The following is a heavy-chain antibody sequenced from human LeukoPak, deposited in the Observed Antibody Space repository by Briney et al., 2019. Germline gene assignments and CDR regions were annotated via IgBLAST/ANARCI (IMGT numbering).Heavy chain of an antibody. D-gene: IGHD6-19*01. CDR3: ARVRYSSGWYLFDY. CDR1: GYTFTSYG. J-gene: IGHJ4*02. CDR2: ISAYNGNT. Sequence: ASVKVSCKASGYTFTSYGISWVRQAPGQGLEWMGWISAYNGNTNYAQKLQGRVTMTTDTSTSTAYMELSSLRSEDTAVYYCARVRYSSGWYLFDYWGQGTLVTVSS. V-gene: IGHV1-18*01.